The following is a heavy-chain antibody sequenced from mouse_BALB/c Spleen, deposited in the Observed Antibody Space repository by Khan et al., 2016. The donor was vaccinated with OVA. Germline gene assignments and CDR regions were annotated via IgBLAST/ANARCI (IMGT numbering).Heavy chain of an antibody. CDR3: TRSYDPYYFDY. Sequence: VQLKESGAVLARPGASVKMSCKASGYNFNDYWMHWVKQRPGLGLEWIGAIYPGISDTRYNQKFKGKAKLTAVTSASTAYMELSSLTNDDAAVYCCTRSYDPYYFDYWGQGTLLTVSS. CDR2: IYPGISDT. J-gene: IGHJ2*01. CDR1: GYNFNDYW. V-gene: IGHV1-5*01. D-gene: IGHD2-3*01.